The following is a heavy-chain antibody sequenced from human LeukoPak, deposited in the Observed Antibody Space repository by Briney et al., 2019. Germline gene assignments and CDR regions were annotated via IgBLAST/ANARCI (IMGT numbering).Heavy chain of an antibody. CDR3: AREGRVTGTTR. CDR1: GDSISSSSYY. D-gene: IGHD1-1*01. Sequence: PSETLSLTYSVSGDSISSSSYYWGWIRQPPGKGPEWVASIYHTGSTYYNPSLRSRVTMLVDTSKNQFSLNLTSVTAADTAVYYCAREGRVTGTTRWGQGTLVTVSS. J-gene: IGHJ4*02. V-gene: IGHV4-39*07. CDR2: IYHTGST.